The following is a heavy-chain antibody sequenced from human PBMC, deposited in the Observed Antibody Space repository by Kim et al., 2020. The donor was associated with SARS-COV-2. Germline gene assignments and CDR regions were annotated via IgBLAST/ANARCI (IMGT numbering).Heavy chain of an antibody. J-gene: IGHJ4*02. CDR2: IYWNDDK. CDR3: AHRLAARSFDY. D-gene: IGHD6-6*01. CDR1: GFSLSTSGVG. Sequence: SGPTLVKPTQTLTLTRTFSGFSLSTSGVGVGWIRQPPGKALEWLALIYWNDDKRYSPSLKSRLTITKDTSKNQVVLTMTNMDPVDTATYYCAHRLAARSFDYWGQGTLVTVSS. V-gene: IGHV2-5*01.